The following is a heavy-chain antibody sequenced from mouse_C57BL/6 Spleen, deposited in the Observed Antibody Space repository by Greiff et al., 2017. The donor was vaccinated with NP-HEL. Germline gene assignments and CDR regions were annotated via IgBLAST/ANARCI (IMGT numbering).Heavy chain of an antibody. CDR1: GFTFSSYA. CDR2: ISDGGSYT. V-gene: IGHV5-4*01. J-gene: IGHJ4*01. Sequence: VMLVESGGGLVKPGGSLKLSCAASGFTFSSYAMSWVRQTPEKRLEWVATISDGGSYTYYPDNVKGRFTISRDNAKNNLYLQMSHLKSEDTAMYYCARERGLLRWDYWGQGTSVTVSS. D-gene: IGHD2-3*01. CDR3: ARERGLLRWDY.